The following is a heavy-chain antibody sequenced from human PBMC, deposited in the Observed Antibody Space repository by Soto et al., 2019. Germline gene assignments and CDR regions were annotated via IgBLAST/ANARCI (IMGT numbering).Heavy chain of an antibody. CDR1: GGSISSYY. CDR3: ARTYGRNFDY. D-gene: IGHD3-10*01. Sequence: QVQLQASGPGLVKPSETLSLTCTVSGGSISSYYWSWIRQPPGKGLEWIGYIYYSGSTNYKPSPMSRVTISVDTSKNQFSLKLSSVTAADTALYYCARTYGRNFDYWGQGTLVTVSS. V-gene: IGHV4-59*01. CDR2: IYYSGST. J-gene: IGHJ4*02.